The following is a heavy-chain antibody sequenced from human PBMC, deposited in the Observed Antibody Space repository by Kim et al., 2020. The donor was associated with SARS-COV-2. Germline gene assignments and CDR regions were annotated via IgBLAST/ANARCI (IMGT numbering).Heavy chain of an antibody. D-gene: IGHD3-22*01. V-gene: IGHV3-48*03. J-gene: IGHJ4*02. CDR2: ISSSGSTI. Sequence: GGSLRLSCAASGFTFSSYAMNWVRQAPGKGLEWVSYISSSGSTIYYADSVKGRFTISRDNAKNSMYLQMNSLRAEDTAVYYCASIYYSASSGDAFDYWGQRTLVTVSS. CDR1: GFTFSSYA. CDR3: ASIYYSASSGDAFDY.